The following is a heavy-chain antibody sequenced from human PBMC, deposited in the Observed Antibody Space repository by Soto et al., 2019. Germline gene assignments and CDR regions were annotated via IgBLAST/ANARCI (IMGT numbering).Heavy chain of an antibody. V-gene: IGHV3-30-3*01. Sequence: QVQLVESGGGVVQPGRSLRLSCAASGFTFSSYAMHWVRQAPGKGLEWVAVISYDGSNKYYADSVKGRFTISRDNSKNTLYLQMDRLRAEDTSVYYCARNRTTGSGGFDPWGQGTLVTVSS. CDR2: ISYDGSNK. J-gene: IGHJ5*02. CDR1: GFTFSSYA. CDR3: ARNRTTGSGGFDP. D-gene: IGHD1-26*01.